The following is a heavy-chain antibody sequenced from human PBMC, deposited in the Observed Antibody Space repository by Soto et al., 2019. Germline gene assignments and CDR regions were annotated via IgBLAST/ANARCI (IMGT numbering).Heavy chain of an antibody. D-gene: IGHD3-10*01. J-gene: IGHJ4*02. CDR1: GFTFSSYA. CDR2: IGVGGGDR. V-gene: IGHV3-23*01. CDR3: ARVRFGELV. Sequence: EVQLLESGGGLVQPGGSLRLSCAASGFTFSSYAMSWVRQAPGKGLEWFSIIGVGGGDRYYPESVKGRFTISRDNSRDTLYLEMNSLRDEDTAVYYCARVRFGELVWGQGPLFTVSS.